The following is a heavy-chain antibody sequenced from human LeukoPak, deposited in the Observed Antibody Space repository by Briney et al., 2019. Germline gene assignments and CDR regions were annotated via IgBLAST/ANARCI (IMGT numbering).Heavy chain of an antibody. D-gene: IGHD2-2*02. V-gene: IGHV3-23*01. CDR1: GFTFSSYA. CDR2: ISGSGGST. CDR3: AKDRLRGPATAIRAY. Sequence: GGSLRLSCAASGFTFSSYAMSWVRQAPGKGLEWVSAISGSGGSTYYADSVKGRFTIPRDNSKNTLYLQMNSLRAEDTAVYYCAKDRLRGPATAIRAYWGQGTLVTVSS. J-gene: IGHJ4*02.